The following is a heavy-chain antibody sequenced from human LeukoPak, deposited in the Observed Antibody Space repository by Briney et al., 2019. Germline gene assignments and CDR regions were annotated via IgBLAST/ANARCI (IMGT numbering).Heavy chain of an antibody. D-gene: IGHD3-3*01. V-gene: IGHV1-2*06. Sequence: GASVKVSCKASGYTFTGYYMHWVRQAPGQGLERMGRINPNSGGTNYAQKFQGRVTMTRDTSISTAYMELSRLRSDDTAVYYCAMLSGYYDFWSGYPDYWGQGTLVTVSS. CDR2: INPNSGGT. CDR3: AMLSGYYDFWSGYPDY. J-gene: IGHJ4*02. CDR1: GYTFTGYY.